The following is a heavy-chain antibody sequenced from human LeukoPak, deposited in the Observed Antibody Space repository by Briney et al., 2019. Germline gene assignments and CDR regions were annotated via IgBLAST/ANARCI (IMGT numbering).Heavy chain of an antibody. Sequence: NPSETLSLTCTVSGGSIGSYYWSWIRQPAGKGLEWIGRIYTSGSTNYNPSLKSRVTMSVDTSKNQFSLKLSSVTAADTAVYFCARDWDPWWYFDLWGRGTLVTVSS. CDR3: ARDWDPWWYFDL. D-gene: IGHD1-26*01. CDR1: GGSIGSYY. J-gene: IGHJ2*01. CDR2: IYTSGST. V-gene: IGHV4-4*07.